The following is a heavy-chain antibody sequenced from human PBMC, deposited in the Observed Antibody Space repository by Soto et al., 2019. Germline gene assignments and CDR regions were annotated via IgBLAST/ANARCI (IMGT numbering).Heavy chain of an antibody. V-gene: IGHV3-23*01. CDR2: ISGSGGST. CDR3: AKIYDYGDNQRGVSGGGFDF. Sequence: GVSLSLCYAASGCNFSSHAMSWVRQDPGKGLEWVSAISGSGGSTYYADSVKGRFTISRDNSKNTLYLQMNSLRAEDTAVYYCAKIYDYGDNQRGVSGGGFDFWGQGTLVPVSS. D-gene: IGHD4-17*01. CDR1: GCNFSSHA. J-gene: IGHJ4*02.